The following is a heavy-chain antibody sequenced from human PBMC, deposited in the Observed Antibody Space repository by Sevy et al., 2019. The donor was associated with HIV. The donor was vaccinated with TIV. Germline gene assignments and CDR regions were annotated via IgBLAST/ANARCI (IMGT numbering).Heavy chain of an antibody. CDR3: ARHYDYGDYPSTGERWFDP. CDR2: IYYSGST. CDR1: GGSISSSSYY. V-gene: IGHV4-39*01. Sequence: SETLSLTCTVSGGSISSSSYYWGWIRQPPGNGLEWIGSIYYSGSTYYNPSLKSRVTISVDTSKNQFSLKLSSVTAADTAVYYCARHYDYGDYPSTGERWFDPWGQGTLVTVSS. J-gene: IGHJ5*02. D-gene: IGHD4-17*01.